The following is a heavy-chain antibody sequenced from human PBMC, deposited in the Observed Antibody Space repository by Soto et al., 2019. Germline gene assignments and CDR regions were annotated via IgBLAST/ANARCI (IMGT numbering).Heavy chain of an antibody. Sequence: QVQLQESGPGLVKPSETLSLTCTVSGDSISTYYWTWIRQPPGKGLEWIGYIYYSGSPSYNPSLRSRVTTSVDTSKNQLSLKVISVTAADTAMYYCARGGTTALAYYFSGMDVWGQGTTVTVSS. CDR3: ARGGTTALAYYFSGMDV. J-gene: IGHJ6*02. D-gene: IGHD1-7*01. CDR2: IYYSGSP. CDR1: GDSISTYY. V-gene: IGHV4-59*01.